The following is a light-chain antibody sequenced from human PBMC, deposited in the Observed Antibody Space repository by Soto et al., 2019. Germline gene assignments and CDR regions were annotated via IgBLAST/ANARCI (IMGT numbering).Light chain of an antibody. J-gene: IGKJ1*01. CDR3: QQYNSSPPT. Sequence: EVVLTQSPGTLSLSPGEGATLSCRASQRVTRFVAWYQQKPGQASRLLVYGASIRATGIPDRFSGSGSGTDFTLTISRLEPEDSAIYYCQQYNSSPPTFGQGTKVEIK. V-gene: IGKV3-20*01. CDR2: GAS. CDR1: QRVTRF.